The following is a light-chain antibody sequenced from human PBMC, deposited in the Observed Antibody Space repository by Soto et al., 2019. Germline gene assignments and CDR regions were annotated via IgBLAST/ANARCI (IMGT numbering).Light chain of an antibody. CDR3: AAWDDSLNGYV. V-gene: IGLV1-36*01. CDR2: YDD. CDR1: SSNIGNNA. Sequence: QSVLTQPPSVSEAPRQRVTISCSGSSSNIGNNAVNWYQQLPGKAPKLLIYYDDLVPSGVSDRFSGSKSGTSASLAISGLQFEDEADYYCAAWDDSLNGYVFGTGTKLTVL. J-gene: IGLJ1*01.